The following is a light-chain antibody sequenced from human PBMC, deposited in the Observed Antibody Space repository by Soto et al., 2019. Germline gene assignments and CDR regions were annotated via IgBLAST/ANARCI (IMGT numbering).Light chain of an antibody. CDR1: KLGDKY. V-gene: IGLV3-1*01. CDR2: QDS. Sequence: SYELTQPPSGSVSPGQTASITCSGDKLGDKYACWYQQKPGQSPVLVIYQDSKRPSGIPERFSGSNSGNTATLTISGTQAMDEADYYCQAWDSPVFGGGTKLTVL. CDR3: QAWDSPV. J-gene: IGLJ2*01.